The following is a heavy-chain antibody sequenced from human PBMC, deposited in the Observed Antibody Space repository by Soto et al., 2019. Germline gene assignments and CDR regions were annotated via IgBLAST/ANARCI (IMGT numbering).Heavy chain of an antibody. D-gene: IGHD1-7*01. V-gene: IGHV4-4*02. CDR3: ASRDPGTSVDY. Sequence: SETLSLTCAVSGGPFTSNNWWTWVRQPPGQGLGWIGEIYRTGSATYNPSLKSQGTISLDKSENQFSLKVTSLTAADTAVYYCASRDPGTSVDYWGQGTLVTVYS. J-gene: IGHJ4*02. CDR2: IYRTGSA. CDR1: GGPFTSNNW.